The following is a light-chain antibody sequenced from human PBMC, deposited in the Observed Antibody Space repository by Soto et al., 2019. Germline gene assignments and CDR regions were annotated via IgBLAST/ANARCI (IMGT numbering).Light chain of an antibody. CDR2: CAS. CDR3: QQYFDTLPLT. CDR1: QGLLYSSDNRNY. V-gene: IGKV4-1*01. J-gene: IGKJ4*01. Sequence: DIVMTQSPDSLAVSLGDRATINCKSSQGLLYSSDNRNYLAWYQQKPGQPPKLLIHCASTRESGVPDRFSGSGSGTDFTLSINGLQAEDVAIYYCQQYFDTLPLTFGGGTKVEIK.